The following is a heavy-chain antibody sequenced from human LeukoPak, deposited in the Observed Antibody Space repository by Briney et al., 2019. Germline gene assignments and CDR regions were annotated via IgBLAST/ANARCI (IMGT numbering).Heavy chain of an antibody. CDR2: IYYSGST. CDR3: ARRVATAPMYAFDI. CDR1: GGSISSYY. D-gene: IGHD6-13*01. Sequence: SETLSLTCTVSGGSISSYYWSWIRQPPGKGLEWIGYIYYSGSTNYNPSLKSRVTISVDTSKNQFSLRLTSVTAADTAVYYCARRVATAPMYAFDIWGQGTLVTVSS. J-gene: IGHJ3*02. V-gene: IGHV4-59*08.